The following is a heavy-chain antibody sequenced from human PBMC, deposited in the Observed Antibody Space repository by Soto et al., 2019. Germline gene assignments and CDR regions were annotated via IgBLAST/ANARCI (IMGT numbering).Heavy chain of an antibody. CDR2: INHLETT. D-gene: IGHD1-26*01. CDR3: ARGGGSDSFDY. CDR1: GASITFGGYS. V-gene: IGHV4-30-2*01. J-gene: IGHJ4*02. Sequence: SETLSLTCSVSGASITFGGYSWSWIRRTPGKGLEWIGYINHLETTFYNPSFESRLTLSIDRAKNQFSLKLHSMSAADRAVYFCARGGGSDSFDYGGQGILVTVSS.